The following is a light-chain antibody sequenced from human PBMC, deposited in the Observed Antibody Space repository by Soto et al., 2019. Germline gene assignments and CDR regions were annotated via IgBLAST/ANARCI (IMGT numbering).Light chain of an antibody. CDR1: GSDVGAYNL. Sequence: QSVLTQPASVSGSPGQSITISCAGTGSDVGAYNLVSWYQQHPGTAPKLIICEVNTRPSGISNRFSGSKSGDTASLTISGLQAEDEADYFCCSYAGTVAYVFGTGTKVTVL. V-gene: IGLV2-23*02. CDR2: EVN. CDR3: CSYAGTVAYV. J-gene: IGLJ1*01.